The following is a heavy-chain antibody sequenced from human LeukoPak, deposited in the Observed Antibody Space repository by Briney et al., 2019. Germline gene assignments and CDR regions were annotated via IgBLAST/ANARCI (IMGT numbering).Heavy chain of an antibody. D-gene: IGHD5-12*01. CDR2: ISWNSGSI. V-gene: IGHV3-9*01. J-gene: IGHJ6*02. Sequence: PGGSLRLSCAASGFTFDDYAMPWVRQAPGKGLEWVSGISWNSGSIGYADSVKGRFTISRDDAKNSLYLQMNSLRAEDTALYYCAKDQGYADYYYGMDVWGQGTTVTVSS. CDR3: AKDQGYADYYYGMDV. CDR1: GFTFDDYA.